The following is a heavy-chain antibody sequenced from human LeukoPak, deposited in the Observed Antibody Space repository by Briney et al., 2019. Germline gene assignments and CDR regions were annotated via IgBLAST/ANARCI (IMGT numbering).Heavy chain of an antibody. Sequence: SETLSLTCAVYGGSFSGYYWSWIRQPPGKGLEWIGEINHSGSTNYNPPLKSRVTISVDTSKNQFSLKLSSVTAADTAVYYCARGNYYDSKLGNFDYWGQGTLVTVSS. D-gene: IGHD3-22*01. CDR3: ARGNYYDSKLGNFDY. V-gene: IGHV4-34*01. J-gene: IGHJ4*02. CDR2: INHSGST. CDR1: GGSFSGYY.